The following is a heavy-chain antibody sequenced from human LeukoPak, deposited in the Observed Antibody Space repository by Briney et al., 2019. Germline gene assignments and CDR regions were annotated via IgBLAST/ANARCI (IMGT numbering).Heavy chain of an antibody. V-gene: IGHV3-23*01. CDR3: ASNPGRGDWFDP. D-gene: IGHD3-10*01. CDR2: ISDSGDAT. J-gene: IGHJ5*02. CDR1: GFTLSSFA. Sequence: PGGSLRLSCAASGFTLSSFAMSWVRQAPGKGPEWVSAISDSGDATHLADSAKGRFTISRDNSKNTLYLHMNSLRAEDTAVYYCASNPGRGDWFDPWGQGTLVTVSS.